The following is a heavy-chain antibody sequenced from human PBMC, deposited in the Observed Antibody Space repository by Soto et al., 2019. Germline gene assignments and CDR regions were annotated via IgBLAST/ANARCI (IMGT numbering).Heavy chain of an antibody. V-gene: IGHV4-59*01. Sequence: PSETLSLTCTVSGGSISSYYWSWIRQPPGKGLEWIGYIYYSGSTNYNPSLKSRVTISVDTSKNQFSLKLSSVTAADTAVYYCARAGTPTVVNYWGQGTLVTVSS. CDR3: ARAGTPTVVNY. J-gene: IGHJ4*02. CDR2: IYYSGST. CDR1: GGSISSYY. D-gene: IGHD4-17*01.